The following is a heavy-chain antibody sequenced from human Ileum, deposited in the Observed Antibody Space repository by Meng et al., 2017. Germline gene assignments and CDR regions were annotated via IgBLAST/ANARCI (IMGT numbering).Heavy chain of an antibody. V-gene: IGHV3-20*04. Sequence: GESRKISGAASGFTFDDYGRSWVRQVPGKGLEWVSGINWNGGSTGYADSVKGRFTISRDNAKNSLYLQMNSLRGEDTAFYYCARGLGGINEGVYWGQGTLVTVSS. CDR1: GFTFDDYG. CDR3: ARGLGGINEGVY. D-gene: IGHD3/OR15-3a*01. J-gene: IGHJ4*02. CDR2: INWNGGST.